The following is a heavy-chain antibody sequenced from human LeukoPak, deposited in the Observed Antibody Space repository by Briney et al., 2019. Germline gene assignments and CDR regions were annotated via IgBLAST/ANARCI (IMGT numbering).Heavy chain of an antibody. CDR2: ISSSSSYI. V-gene: IGHV3-21*01. CDR1: GFTVSSNY. Sequence: GGSLRLSCAASGFTVSSNYMSWVRQAPGKGLEWVSSISSSSSYIYYADSVKGRFNISRDNAKNSLYLRMNSLRTEDTAVYYCARFPGSSWYLPFDYWGQGTLVTVSS. J-gene: IGHJ4*02. D-gene: IGHD6-13*01. CDR3: ARFPGSSWYLPFDY.